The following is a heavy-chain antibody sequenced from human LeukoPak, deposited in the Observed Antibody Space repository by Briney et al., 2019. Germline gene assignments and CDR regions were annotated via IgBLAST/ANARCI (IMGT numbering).Heavy chain of an antibody. CDR2: ISSSSSYT. CDR3: ARVYDRSGYHDY. CDR1: GFTFSSYS. Sequence: GGSLRLSCAASGFTFSSYSMNWVRQAPGKGLGWVSSISSSSSYTYYADSVKGRFTISRDNAKNSLYLQMNSLRVEDTAVYYCARVYDRSGYHDYWGQGTLVTVSS. D-gene: IGHD3-22*01. V-gene: IGHV3-21*01. J-gene: IGHJ4*02.